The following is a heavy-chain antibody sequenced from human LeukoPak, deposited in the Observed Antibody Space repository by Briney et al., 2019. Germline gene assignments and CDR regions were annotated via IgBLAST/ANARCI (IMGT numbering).Heavy chain of an antibody. J-gene: IGHJ5*02. CDR3: ARAPRYSEEFGVVIINWFDP. CDR1: GYTFTGYY. Sequence: GASVKVSCKASGYTFTGYYMHWVRQAPGQGLEWMGWINPNSGGTNYAQKFQGRVTMTRDTSISTAYMELSRLRSDDTAVYYCARAPRYSEEFGVVIINWFDPWGQGTLVTVSS. D-gene: IGHD3-3*01. V-gene: IGHV1-2*02. CDR2: INPNSGGT.